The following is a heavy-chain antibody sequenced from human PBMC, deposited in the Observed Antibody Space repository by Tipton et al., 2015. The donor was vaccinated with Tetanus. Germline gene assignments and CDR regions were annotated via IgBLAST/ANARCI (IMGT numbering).Heavy chain of an antibody. D-gene: IGHD3-10*01. V-gene: IGHV3-53*01. CDR1: GFSVSDKY. Sequence: SLRLSCAASGFSVSDKYMNWVRQAPGKGLEWVSVIYSGGATYYADSVKGRFTISRDNSKSTLYLQMNSLRGDDTAVYYCARGDGYYGWPVDYWGQGTLVTVSS. CDR3: ARGDGYYGWPVDY. J-gene: IGHJ4*02. CDR2: IYSGGAT.